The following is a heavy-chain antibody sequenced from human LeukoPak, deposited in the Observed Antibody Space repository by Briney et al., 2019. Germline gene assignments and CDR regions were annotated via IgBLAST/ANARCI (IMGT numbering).Heavy chain of an antibody. CDR3: ARDADSNGYYSPLGY. D-gene: IGHD3-22*01. Sequence: SETLSLTCTVSGGSISSSSYYWGWIRQPPGKGLEWIGYIYYSRNTNYNPSLKSRVTISVDTSTNQFSLRLTSVTAADTAVYYCARDADSNGYYSPLGYWGQGTLVTVSS. J-gene: IGHJ4*02. V-gene: IGHV4-61*01. CDR1: GGSISSSSYY. CDR2: IYYSRNT.